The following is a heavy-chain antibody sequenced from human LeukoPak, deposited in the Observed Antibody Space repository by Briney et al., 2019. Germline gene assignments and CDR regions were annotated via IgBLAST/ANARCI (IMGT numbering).Heavy chain of an antibody. CDR3: AREAYGDPFDY. V-gene: IGHV3-7*01. Sequence: PGGSLRLSCAASGFTFSNYWMSWVRQAPGKGLEWVANIKRDGSDKYYVDSVKGRFTISRDNAKNSLYLQMNSLRAEDTAVYYCAREAYGDPFDYWGQGTLVTVSS. J-gene: IGHJ4*02. CDR2: IKRDGSDK. CDR1: GFTFSNYW. D-gene: IGHD4-17*01.